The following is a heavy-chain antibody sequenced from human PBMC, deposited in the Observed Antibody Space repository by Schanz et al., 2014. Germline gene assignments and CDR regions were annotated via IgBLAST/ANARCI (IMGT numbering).Heavy chain of an antibody. D-gene: IGHD3-3*01. CDR1: GFNFNTYA. V-gene: IGHV3-23*04. CDR2: LTEGGGGT. CDR3: AKDVDFWSGYYLDY. Sequence: EVQLVESGGGLAQPGGSLRLACAASGFNFNTYAMSWVRQAPGKGLEWVSGLTEGGGGTYYTDAVKGRFTISRDNSKNTLYLQMNSLRGEDTAVYYCAKDVDFWSGYYLDYWGQGTLVTVSS. J-gene: IGHJ4*02.